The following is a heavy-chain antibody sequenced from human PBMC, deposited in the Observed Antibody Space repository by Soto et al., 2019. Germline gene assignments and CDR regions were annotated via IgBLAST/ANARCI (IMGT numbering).Heavy chain of an antibody. CDR1: GGSISTGDW. Sequence: QVQLQESGPGLVKPSGTLSLTCAVFGGSISTGDWWRWVRQPPGKGLEWIGEIHHTGSTYHNPSLQNRVTISVDNSKNEFSLIMTSVTAADTAVYYCATTDSYAYAGFDNWGQGTLVTVSS. D-gene: IGHD5-12*01. CDR2: IHHTGST. V-gene: IGHV4-4*02. CDR3: ATTDSYAYAGFDN. J-gene: IGHJ4*02.